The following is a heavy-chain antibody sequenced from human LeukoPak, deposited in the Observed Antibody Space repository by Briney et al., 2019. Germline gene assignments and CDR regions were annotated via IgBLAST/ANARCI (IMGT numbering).Heavy chain of an antibody. D-gene: IGHD6-19*01. V-gene: IGHV1-2*02. Sequence: GASVKGSCKASGYTFTDYYMHWVRQAPGQGLEWMGWINPNSGGTNFAQKFQGRVTMTKDTSISTAYMELSRLTSDDTAVYFCARDWQYSSGWRYYYGMDVWGQGTTVTVSS. CDR1: GYTFTDYY. CDR2: INPNSGGT. CDR3: ARDWQYSSGWRYYYGMDV. J-gene: IGHJ6*02.